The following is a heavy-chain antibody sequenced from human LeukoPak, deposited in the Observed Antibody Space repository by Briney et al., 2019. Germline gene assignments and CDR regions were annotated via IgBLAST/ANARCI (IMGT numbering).Heavy chain of an antibody. D-gene: IGHD3-22*01. CDR3: ARVRYYDSSGYYPFDY. V-gene: IGHV1-69*13. CDR2: IIPIFGTA. CDR1: GGTFSSYA. J-gene: IGHJ4*02. Sequence: SVKVSCKASGGTFSSYAISWVRQAPGQGLEWMGGIIPIFGTANYAQKFQGRVTITADESTSTANMELSSLRSEDTAVYYCARVRYYDSSGYYPFDYWGQGTLVTVSS.